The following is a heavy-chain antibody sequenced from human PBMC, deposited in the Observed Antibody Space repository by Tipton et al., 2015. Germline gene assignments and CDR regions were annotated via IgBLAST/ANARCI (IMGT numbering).Heavy chain of an antibody. CDR2: IYYSGST. Sequence: LSLTCTVSGDSVTYYYWSWIRQTPGKGLEWIGYIYYSGSTTYNSSLKSRVTILLDTSKTQFSLKMSSVTASDTAVYYCARARGRHGGLFDSWGQGILVTVSS. V-gene: IGHV4-59*02. J-gene: IGHJ4*02. CDR3: ARARGRHGGLFDS. D-gene: IGHD4-23*01. CDR1: GDSVTYYY.